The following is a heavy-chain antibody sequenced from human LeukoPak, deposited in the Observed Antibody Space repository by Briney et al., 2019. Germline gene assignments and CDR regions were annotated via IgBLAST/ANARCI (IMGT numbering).Heavy chain of an antibody. D-gene: IGHD1-26*01. CDR2: ISSSSSTI. CDR1: GFTFNTFS. Sequence: PGGSLRLSCAASGFTFNTFSMNWVRQAPGKGLEWVSYISSSSSTIYYADSVKGRFTISRDNAKNTLYLQMNSLRAEDTAVYYCAKGGSGSYFDYFDYWGQGTLVTVSS. CDR3: AKGGSGSYFDYFDY. J-gene: IGHJ4*02. V-gene: IGHV3-48*01.